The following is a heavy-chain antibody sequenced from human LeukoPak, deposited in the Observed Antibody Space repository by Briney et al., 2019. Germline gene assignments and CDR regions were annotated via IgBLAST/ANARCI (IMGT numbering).Heavy chain of an antibody. Sequence: SETLSLTCTVSGGSISSGSYYWSWIRQPAGKELEWIGRIYTSGSTNYNPSLKSRVTISVDTSKNQFSLKLSSVTAADTAVYYCARDLSSSSFDYWGQGTLVTVSS. CDR2: IYTSGST. J-gene: IGHJ4*02. CDR3: ARDLSSSSFDY. CDR1: GGSISSGSYY. D-gene: IGHD6-6*01. V-gene: IGHV4-61*02.